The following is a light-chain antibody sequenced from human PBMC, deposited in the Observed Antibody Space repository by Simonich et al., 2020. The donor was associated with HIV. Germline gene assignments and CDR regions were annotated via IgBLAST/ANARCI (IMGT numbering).Light chain of an antibody. Sequence: DIVMTQSPDSLAVSLGERAPINCKSSQSVLYSSNNKNYLAWYPQKPGQPPKLLIYWASTRESGVPDRFSGSGSGTDFTLTISSLQAEDVAVYYCQQYYSTPPTFGQGTKVEIK. CDR3: QQYYSTPPT. J-gene: IGKJ1*01. CDR1: QSVLYSSNNKNY. V-gene: IGKV4-1*01. CDR2: WAS.